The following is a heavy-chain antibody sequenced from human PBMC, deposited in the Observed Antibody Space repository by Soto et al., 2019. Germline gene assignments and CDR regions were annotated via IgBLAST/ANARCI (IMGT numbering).Heavy chain of an antibody. CDR1: GFTFSSYS. V-gene: IGHV3-21*01. D-gene: IGHD3-22*01. CDR2: ISSSSSYI. Sequence: GGSLRLSCAASGFTFSSYSMNWVRQAPGKGLEWVSSISSSSSYIYYADSVKGRFTISRDNAKNSLYLQMNSLRAEDTAVYYCARDGALYYDSSGYTHWGQGTLVTVSS. CDR3: ARDGALYYDSSGYTH. J-gene: IGHJ4*02.